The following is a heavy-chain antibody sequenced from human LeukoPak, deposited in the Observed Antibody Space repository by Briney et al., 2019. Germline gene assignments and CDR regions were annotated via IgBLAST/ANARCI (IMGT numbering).Heavy chain of an antibody. CDR3: ATDILTGYYSVYGMDV. J-gene: IGHJ6*04. V-gene: IGHV3-7*03. CDR1: GFTFSSYW. CDR2: IKQDGSEK. D-gene: IGHD3-9*01. Sequence: PGGSLRLSCAASGFTFSSYWMSWVRQAPGKGLEWVANIKQDGSEKYYVDSVKGRFTISRDNAKNSLYLQMNSLRAEDTAVYYCATDILTGYYSVYGMDVWGKGTTVTVSS.